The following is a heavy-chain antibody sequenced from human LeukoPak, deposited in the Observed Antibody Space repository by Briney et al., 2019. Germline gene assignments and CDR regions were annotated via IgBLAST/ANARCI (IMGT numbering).Heavy chain of an antibody. CDR2: IKSKTDGGTT. CDR1: GFTFSNAW. Sequence: GGSLRLSCAASGFTFSNAWMSWVRQAPGKGLEWVGRIKSKTDGGTTDYAAPVKGRFSISRDDSKNTLYLQMNSLKTEDTAVYYCTTGSVVPEGYFDYWGQGALVTVSS. D-gene: IGHD3-22*01. J-gene: IGHJ4*02. CDR3: TTGSVVPEGYFDY. V-gene: IGHV3-15*01.